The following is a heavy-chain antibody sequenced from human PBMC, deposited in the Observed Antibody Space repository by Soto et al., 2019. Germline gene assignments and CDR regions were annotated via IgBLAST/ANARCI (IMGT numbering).Heavy chain of an antibody. CDR3: ARESPPLPSKNRRSIQFDY. CDR1: GFTFSDYY. V-gene: IGHV3-11*01. D-gene: IGHD3-3*01. CDR2: ISSSGSTI. Sequence: GGSLRLSCAASGFTFSDYYMSWIRQAPGKGLEWVSYISSSGSTIYYADSVKGRFTISRDNAKNSLYLQMNSLRAEDTAVYYCARESPPLPSKNRRSIQFDYWGQGTLVTVSS. J-gene: IGHJ4*02.